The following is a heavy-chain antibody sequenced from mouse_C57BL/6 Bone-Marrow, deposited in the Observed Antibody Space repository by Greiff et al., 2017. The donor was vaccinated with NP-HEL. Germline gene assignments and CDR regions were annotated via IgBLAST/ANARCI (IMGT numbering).Heavy chain of an antibody. CDR3: ARSAYDYDGPWFAY. Sequence: QVQLQQPGAELVKPGASVKLSCKASGYTFTSYWMQWVKQRPGQGLEWIGEIDPSDSYTNYNQKFKGKATLTVDTSSSTAYMQLSSLTSEDSAVYYCARSAYDYDGPWFAYWGQGTLVTVSA. CDR1: GYTFTSYW. D-gene: IGHD2-4*01. CDR2: IDPSDSYT. V-gene: IGHV1-50*01. J-gene: IGHJ3*01.